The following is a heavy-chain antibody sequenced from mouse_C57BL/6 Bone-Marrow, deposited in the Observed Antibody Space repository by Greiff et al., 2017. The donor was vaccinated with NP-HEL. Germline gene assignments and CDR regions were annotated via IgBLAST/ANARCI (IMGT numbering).Heavy chain of an antibody. V-gene: IGHV1-64*01. J-gene: IGHJ2*01. CDR3: AKGFITTVVHFDY. D-gene: IGHD1-1*01. CDR2: IHPNSGST. CDR1: GYTFTSYW. Sequence: QVQLQQPGAELVKPGASVKLSCKASGYTFTSYWMHWVKQRPGQGLEWIGMIHPNSGSTNYNEKFKSKATLTVDKSSSTAYMQLSSLTSEDSAVYYCAKGFITTVVHFDYWGQGTTLTVSS.